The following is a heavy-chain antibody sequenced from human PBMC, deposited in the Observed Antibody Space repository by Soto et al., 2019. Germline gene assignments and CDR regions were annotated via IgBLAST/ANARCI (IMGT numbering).Heavy chain of an antibody. D-gene: IGHD5-18*01. J-gene: IGHJ6*02. CDR2: ISAYNGNT. V-gene: IGHV1-18*01. CDR1: GYTFTSYG. CDR3: ARDRIRGGPHGWIQLDYYYYYGMDV. Sequence: QVQLVQSGAEVKKPGASVKVSCKASGYTFTSYGISWVRQAPGQGLEWMGWISAYNGNTNYAQKLQGRVTMTTDTSTSTAYMELRSLRSDDTAVYYCARDRIRGGPHGWIQLDYYYYYGMDVWGQGTTVTVSS.